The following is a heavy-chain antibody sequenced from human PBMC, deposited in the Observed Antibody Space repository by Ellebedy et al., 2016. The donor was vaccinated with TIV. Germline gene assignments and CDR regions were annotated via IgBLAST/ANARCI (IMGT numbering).Heavy chain of an antibody. CDR2: TRNKARSYTT. J-gene: IGHJ4*02. V-gene: IGHV3-72*01. Sequence: GESLKISCAASGFTLSDHYMDWVRQAPGKGLEWVGRTRNKARSYTTVYAASVKGRFTISRDDSKNSLYLQMNSLKTEDTAVYYCARGVEGAISDYWGQGNLVTVSS. CDR3: ARGVEGAISDY. CDR1: GFTLSDHY. D-gene: IGHD1-26*01.